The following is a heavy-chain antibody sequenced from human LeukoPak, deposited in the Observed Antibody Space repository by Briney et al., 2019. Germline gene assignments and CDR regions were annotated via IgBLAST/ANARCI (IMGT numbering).Heavy chain of an antibody. Sequence: GGSLRLSCAASGFTFSSYWMSWVRQAPGKGLEWVADIKQDGSEKYYVDSVKGRFTISRDNAKNSLYLQMNSLRAEDTAVYYCARVAMVRGVITRYYYFDYWGQGTLVTVSS. D-gene: IGHD3-10*01. CDR1: GFTFSSYW. CDR2: IKQDGSEK. J-gene: IGHJ4*02. CDR3: ARVAMVRGVITRYYYFDY. V-gene: IGHV3-7*01.